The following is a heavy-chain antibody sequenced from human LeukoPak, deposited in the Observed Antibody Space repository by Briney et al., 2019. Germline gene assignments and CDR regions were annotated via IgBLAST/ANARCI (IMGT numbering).Heavy chain of an antibody. CDR3: ASYDSSGYYLYRYFAY. Sequence: GRSLRLPCESSGFTFISYAMSWVRQAPGKGLEWVSVMTSSGGNTYYADSVKGRFTISRDNSKSTLYLQMNSLRAEDTALYYCASYDSSGYYLYRYFAYWGQGTLVTVSS. D-gene: IGHD3-22*01. CDR2: MTSSGGNT. CDR1: GFTFISYA. V-gene: IGHV3-23*01. J-gene: IGHJ4*02.